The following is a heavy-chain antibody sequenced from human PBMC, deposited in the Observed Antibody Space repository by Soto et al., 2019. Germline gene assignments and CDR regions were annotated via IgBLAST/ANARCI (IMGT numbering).Heavy chain of an antibody. Sequence: PSETLSLTCTVSGGSISSYYWSWIRQPPGKGLEWIGYIYYSGSTNYNPSLKSRVTISVDTSKNQFSLKLSSVTAADTAVYYCARDLIAVAGNAFDIWGQGTMVTVSS. J-gene: IGHJ3*02. CDR2: IYYSGST. D-gene: IGHD6-19*01. CDR1: GGSISSYY. CDR3: ARDLIAVAGNAFDI. V-gene: IGHV4-59*01.